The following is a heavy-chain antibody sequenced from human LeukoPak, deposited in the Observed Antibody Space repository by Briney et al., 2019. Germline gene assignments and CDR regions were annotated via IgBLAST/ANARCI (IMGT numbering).Heavy chain of an antibody. CDR2: IYSGGST. V-gene: IGHV3-66*01. Sequence: PGGSLRLSCAASGFTVSSDYMSWVRPAPGKGLEWVSVIYSGGSTYYADSVKGRFTISRDKSKNTLYLQMNSLRVEDTAVYYCARYFQPGIYNWFDPWGQGTLVTVSS. CDR1: GFTVSSDY. D-gene: IGHD3-10*01. CDR3: ARYFQPGIYNWFDP. J-gene: IGHJ5*02.